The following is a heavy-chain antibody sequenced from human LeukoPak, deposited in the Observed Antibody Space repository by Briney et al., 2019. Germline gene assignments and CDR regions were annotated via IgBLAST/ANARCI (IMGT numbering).Heavy chain of an antibody. J-gene: IGHJ6*02. CDR3: ARDGRAYGMDV. V-gene: IGHV3-30*04. D-gene: IGHD3-10*01. CDR2: ISYDGSNK. Sequence: GSLRLSCAASGFTFSSYAMHWVRQAPGKGLEWVAVISYDGSNKYYADSVKGRFTISRDNSKNTLYLQMNSLRAEDTAVYYCARDGRAYGMDVWGQGTTVTVSS. CDR1: GFTFSSYA.